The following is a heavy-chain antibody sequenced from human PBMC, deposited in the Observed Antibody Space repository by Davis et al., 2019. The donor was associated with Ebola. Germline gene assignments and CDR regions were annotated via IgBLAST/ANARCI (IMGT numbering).Heavy chain of an antibody. CDR1: GGSISTYY. V-gene: IGHV4-59*12. Sequence: MPSETLSLTCNVSGGSISTYYWSWIRQSPGKGLEWIGYIYYSGLTTYSPSLASRVTISLDSSKNQFSLKLSSVTAADTAVYYCARGPLRQQLVVWGQGTLVTVSS. J-gene: IGHJ4*02. D-gene: IGHD6-13*01. CDR2: IYYSGLT. CDR3: ARGPLRQQLVV.